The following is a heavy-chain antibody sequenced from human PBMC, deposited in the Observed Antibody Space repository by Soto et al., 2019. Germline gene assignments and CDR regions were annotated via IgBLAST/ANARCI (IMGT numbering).Heavy chain of an antibody. V-gene: IGHV4-34*01. D-gene: IGHD6-13*01. J-gene: IGHJ4*02. Sequence: ASETLSLTCAVYGGSFSGYYWSWIRQPPGKGLEWIGEINHSGSTNYNPSLKSRVTISVDTSKNQFSLKLSSVTAADTAVYYCARDLAAADYWGQGTLVTVSS. CDR3: ARDLAAADY. CDR1: GGSFSGYY. CDR2: INHSGST.